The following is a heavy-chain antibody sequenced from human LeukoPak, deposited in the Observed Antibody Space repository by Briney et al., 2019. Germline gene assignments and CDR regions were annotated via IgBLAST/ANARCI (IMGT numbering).Heavy chain of an antibody. D-gene: IGHD3-16*02. V-gene: IGHV3-23*01. CDR3: AKERAGYTNPYYFDY. CDR1: GFTFRPCA. CDR2: ISGSGANT. J-gene: IGHJ4*02. Sequence: PGGPLRLSCGASGFTFRPCAMSGARQAPGKALEWVTSISGSGANTYYADSVRGRFTSSRDNSKNTLYLHMSSLRAEDTAVYYCAKERAGYTNPYYFDYWGQGTLVTVSS.